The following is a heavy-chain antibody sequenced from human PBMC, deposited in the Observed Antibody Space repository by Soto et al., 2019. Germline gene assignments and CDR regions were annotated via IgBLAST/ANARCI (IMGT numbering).Heavy chain of an antibody. CDR1: GGSISSYY. J-gene: IGHJ4*02. D-gene: IGHD6-6*01. Sequence: SLTCTVSGGSISSYYWSWIRQPPGKGLEWIGYIYYSGSTNYNPSLKSRVTISVDTSKNQFSLKLSSVTAADTAVYYCARRSSSGAFALDYWGQGTLVTVSS. CDR3: ARRSSSGAFALDY. V-gene: IGHV4-59*08. CDR2: IYYSGST.